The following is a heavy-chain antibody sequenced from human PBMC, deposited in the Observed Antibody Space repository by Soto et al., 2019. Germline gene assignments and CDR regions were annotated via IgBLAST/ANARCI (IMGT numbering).Heavy chain of an antibody. CDR1: GFTVGSNY. V-gene: IGHV3-66*01. CDR3: AKSWAVAGPFEF. CDR2: IYSGGST. J-gene: IGHJ4*02. Sequence: EVQLVESGGGLVQPGGSLRLSCAASGFTVGSNYMNWVRQAPGKGLEWVSVIYSGGSTYYADSVKGRFTISRDNSKNPLEPPMNRLRAEGPAVYYCAKSWAVAGPFEFRGQGTLVTVSS. D-gene: IGHD2-21*01.